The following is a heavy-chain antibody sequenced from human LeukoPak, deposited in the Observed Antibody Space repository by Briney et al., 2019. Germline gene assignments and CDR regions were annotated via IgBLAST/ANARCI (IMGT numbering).Heavy chain of an antibody. Sequence: PGGSLRLSCAASGFTISSNYMSWVRQAPGKGLEWVSVIYSYGTTYYADSVKGRFTISRDNSKNTLYLQMNSLRAEDTAVYYCAKDLTSMIVVVLDYWGQGTLVTVSS. V-gene: IGHV3-66*03. CDR1: GFTISSNY. CDR3: AKDLTSMIVVVLDY. D-gene: IGHD3-22*01. CDR2: IYSYGTT. J-gene: IGHJ4*02.